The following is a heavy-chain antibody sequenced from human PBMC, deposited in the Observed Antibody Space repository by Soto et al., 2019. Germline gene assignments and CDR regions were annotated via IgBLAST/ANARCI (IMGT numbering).Heavy chain of an antibody. J-gene: IGHJ4*02. CDR3: ATLPLVLALGFDY. CDR2: ISGSGDNT. Sequence: EVHLLDSGGGLVQPGGSLRLSCAASGFTFSNYVMSWVRQAPGKGLEWVSSISGSGDNTYYADSVKGRFTISRDNSQNPRFLQMNSLRAEDTAVYLCATLPLVLALGFDYWGQGTLVTVSS. CDR1: GFTFSNYV. V-gene: IGHV3-23*01.